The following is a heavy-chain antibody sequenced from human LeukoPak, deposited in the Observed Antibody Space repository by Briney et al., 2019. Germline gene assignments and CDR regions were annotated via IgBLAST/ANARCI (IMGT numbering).Heavy chain of an antibody. V-gene: IGHV3-21*01. Sequence: GGSLRLSYAASGFTYSSYSMNWVRQAPGKGLEWVSSISSSSSYIYYADSVKGRFTISRDNAKNSLYLQMNSLRAEDTAVYYCARDRSIAAPYYYYYMDVWGKGTTVTVSS. CDR3: ARDRSIAAPYYYYYMDV. CDR2: ISSSSSYI. J-gene: IGHJ6*03. CDR1: GFTYSSYS. D-gene: IGHD6-6*01.